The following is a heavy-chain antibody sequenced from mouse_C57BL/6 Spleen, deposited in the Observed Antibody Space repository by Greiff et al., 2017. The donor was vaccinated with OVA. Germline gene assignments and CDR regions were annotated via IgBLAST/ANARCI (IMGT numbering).Heavy chain of an antibody. CDR2: IDPETGGT. V-gene: IGHV1-15*01. D-gene: IGHD1-1*01. J-gene: IGHJ2*01. Sequence: QVQLQQSGAELVRPGASVTLSCKASGYTFTDYEMHWVKQTPVHGLEWIGAIDPETGGTAYNQKFKGKAILTADKSSSTAYMELRSLTSEDSAVYYCTRGIYGTYCDYWGQGTTLTVSS. CDR3: TRGIYGTYCDY. CDR1: GYTFTDYE.